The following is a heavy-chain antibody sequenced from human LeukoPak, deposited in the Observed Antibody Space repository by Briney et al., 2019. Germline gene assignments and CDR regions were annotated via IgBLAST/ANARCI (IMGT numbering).Heavy chain of an antibody. V-gene: IGHV3-66*01. CDR3: ARDAETSLAN. CDR2: IYLDGRA. J-gene: IGHJ4*02. CDR1: GFIISDYW. D-gene: IGHD5-24*01. Sequence: TGGSLRLSCAASGFIISDYWMSWVRQAPGKGLEWVTVIYLDGRADYADSVKGRFTISSDNSKNTVYLQMNSLKDEDTAVYYCARDAETSLANWGQGTLVTVSP.